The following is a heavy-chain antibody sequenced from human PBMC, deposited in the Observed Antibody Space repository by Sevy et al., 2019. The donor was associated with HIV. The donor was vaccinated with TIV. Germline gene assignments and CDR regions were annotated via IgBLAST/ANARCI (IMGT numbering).Heavy chain of an antibody. CDR2: IRSKAYGGTT. CDR1: GFTFGDYA. Sequence: GESLKISCTASGFTFGDYAMSWFRQAPGKGLEWVGFIRSKAYGGTTEYAASVKGRFTISRDDSKSIAYLQMNSLKTEDTAWYYCHLSCPPDIVVVVAWTFDIWGQGTMVTVSS. CDR3: HLSCPPDIVVVVAWTFDI. J-gene: IGHJ3*02. D-gene: IGHD2-15*01. V-gene: IGHV3-49*03.